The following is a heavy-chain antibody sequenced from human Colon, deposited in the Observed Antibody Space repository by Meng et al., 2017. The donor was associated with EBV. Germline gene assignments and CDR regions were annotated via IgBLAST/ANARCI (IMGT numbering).Heavy chain of an antibody. CDR3: ARVGAYCGGDCYHPR. V-gene: IGHV4-4*02. CDR2: IYHSGST. CDR1: GGSLSSRNW. Sequence: QVRLQGSGPGLVRPSGTLSLPWAVSGGSLSSRNWWSWVRQPPGKGLEWIGEIYHSGSTNYNPSLKSRVTISVDESKNQFSLRLSSVTAADTAVYYCARVGAYCGGDCYHPRWGQGTLVTVSS. D-gene: IGHD2-21*02. J-gene: IGHJ4*02.